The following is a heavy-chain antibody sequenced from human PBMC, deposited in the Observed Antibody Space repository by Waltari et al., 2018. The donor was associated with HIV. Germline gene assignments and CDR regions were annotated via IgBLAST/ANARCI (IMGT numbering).Heavy chain of an antibody. CDR1: GFSVSRYW. CDR3: VKDMFGEYDY. V-gene: IGHV3-74*01. CDR2: INPDGNTI. J-gene: IGHJ4*02. Sequence: EVQLVQSGGGLVTPGGSRRLSCSAPGFSVSRYWMHWARQIPGQWLVWVSRINPDGNTINYADSVRGRFTISRDYAKNTLYLQMNSLRDEDTAMYYCVKDMFGEYDYWGQGTLVTVSS. D-gene: IGHD3-10*02.